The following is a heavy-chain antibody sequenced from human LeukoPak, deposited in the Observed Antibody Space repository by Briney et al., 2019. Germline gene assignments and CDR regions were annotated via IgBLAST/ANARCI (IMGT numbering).Heavy chain of an antibody. D-gene: IGHD3-10*01. J-gene: IGHJ5*02. CDR2: IYYSGST. CDR1: GGSFSGYY. Sequence: SETLSLTCAVYGGSFSGYYWGWIRQPPGKGLEWIGSIYYSGSTYYNPSLKSRVTISVDTSKNQFSLKLSSVTAADTAVYYCARDTPSWFGELVFGWFDPWGQGTLVTVSS. V-gene: IGHV4-34*01. CDR3: ARDTPSWFGELVFGWFDP.